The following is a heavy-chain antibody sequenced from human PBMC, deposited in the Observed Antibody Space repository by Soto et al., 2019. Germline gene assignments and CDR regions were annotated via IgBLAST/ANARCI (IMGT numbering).Heavy chain of an antibody. D-gene: IGHD3-3*01. CDR2: INPSSGSI. J-gene: IGHJ4*02. CDR3: IRGLERYYFDY. Sequence: VQLVQSGAEVKKPGASVKVSCKASGYTFTRHYMHWVRQAPGQGLEWMGIINPSSGSISHAQKFQGRVTMTRDTSTSTVYMELSSLRSEDTAVYYCIRGLERYYFDYWGQGTLVTVSS. CDR1: GYTFTRHY. V-gene: IGHV1-46*03.